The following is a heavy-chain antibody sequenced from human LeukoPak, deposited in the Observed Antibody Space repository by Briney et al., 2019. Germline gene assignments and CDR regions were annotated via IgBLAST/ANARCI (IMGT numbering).Heavy chain of an antibody. D-gene: IGHD6-13*01. CDR2: IYYSGST. J-gene: IGHJ4*02. CDR1: GGSISSGDYY. Sequence: SETLSLTCTVSGGSISSGDYYWSWIRQPPGKGLEWIGSIYYSGSTYYNPSLKSRVTISVDTSKNRFSLQLNSVTPEGTAVYYCAREYSSSWSKLDYWGQGTLVTVSS. V-gene: IGHV4-39*07. CDR3: AREYSSSWSKLDY.